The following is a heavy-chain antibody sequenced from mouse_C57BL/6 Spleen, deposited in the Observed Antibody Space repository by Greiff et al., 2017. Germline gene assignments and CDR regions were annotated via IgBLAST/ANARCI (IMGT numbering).Heavy chain of an antibody. D-gene: IGHD2-5*01. Sequence: QVQLQQSGPELVKPGASVKISCKASGYAFSSSWMNWVKQRPGQGLEWIGRIYPGDGDTNYNGKFKGKATLTADKSSSTAYMQLSSRTSEDSAVDFWARSDYYSNSGYFDVWGTGTTVTVSS. CDR2: IYPGDGDT. CDR3: ARSDYYSNSGYFDV. J-gene: IGHJ1*03. CDR1: GYAFSSSW. V-gene: IGHV1-82*01.